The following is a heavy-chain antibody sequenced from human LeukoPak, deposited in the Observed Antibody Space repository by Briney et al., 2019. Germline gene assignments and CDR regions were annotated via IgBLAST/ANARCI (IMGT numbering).Heavy chain of an antibody. Sequence: ASVKVSCKASGYTFTSYDINWVRQATGQGLEWMGWMNPNSGNTGYAQKFQGRVTMTRNTSISTAYMELSSLRSEDTAVYYCATNTEVLAEYFQHWGQGTLVTVSS. CDR3: ATNTEVLAEYFQH. D-gene: IGHD1-1*01. CDR2: MNPNSGNT. J-gene: IGHJ1*01. V-gene: IGHV1-8*01. CDR1: GYTFTSYD.